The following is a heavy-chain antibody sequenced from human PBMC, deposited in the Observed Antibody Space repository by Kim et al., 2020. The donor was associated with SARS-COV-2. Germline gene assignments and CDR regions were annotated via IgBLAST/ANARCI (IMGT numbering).Heavy chain of an antibody. V-gene: IGHV1-69*01. CDR3: ARRGGPMDV. CDR2: GTA. J-gene: IGHJ6*02. D-gene: IGHD2-15*01. Sequence: GTANYDQKFQGRVTITADESTSTAYIELSSLRSEDTAVYYCARRGGPMDVWGQGTTVTVSS.